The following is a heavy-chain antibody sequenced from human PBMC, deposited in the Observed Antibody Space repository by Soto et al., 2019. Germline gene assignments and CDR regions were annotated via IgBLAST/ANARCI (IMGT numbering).Heavy chain of an antibody. CDR2: ISYSGNT. V-gene: IGHV4-59*01. J-gene: IGHJ4*02. CDR3: ARAPMVLSRSYFDS. Sequence: QVHLRESGPGLVKPSETLSLSCTVSGGSISNFYWSWIRQPPGKGLEWIGYISYSGNTNYNPSLKSRVSISVATSKNQLSLNLTSVTAADTAVYYCARAPMVLSRSYFDSWGQGTPVTVSS. CDR1: GGSISNFY. D-gene: IGHD2-8*01.